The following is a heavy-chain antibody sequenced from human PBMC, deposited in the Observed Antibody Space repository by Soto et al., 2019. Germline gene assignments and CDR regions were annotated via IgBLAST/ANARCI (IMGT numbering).Heavy chain of an antibody. CDR2: IYPGDSDT. J-gene: IGHJ4*02. Sequence: EVQLVQSGAEVKKPGESLKISCKASGYIFSDYWIGWVRQMPGKGLEWMGIIYPGDSDTRYSPSFQGQITISVDKSIGTAYLQWSSLKASDTAMYYCACRPGPIGVYFDFWGQGTQVTVSS. V-gene: IGHV5-51*01. CDR1: GYIFSDYW. CDR3: ACRPGPIGVYFDF. D-gene: IGHD6-13*01.